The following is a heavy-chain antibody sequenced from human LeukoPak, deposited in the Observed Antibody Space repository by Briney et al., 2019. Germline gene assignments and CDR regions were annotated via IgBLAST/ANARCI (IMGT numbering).Heavy chain of an antibody. D-gene: IGHD6-19*01. CDR3: ARDLGGQWLALYYFDY. J-gene: IGHJ4*02. V-gene: IGHV3-7*01. CDR2: IKQDGSEK. Sequence: GGSLRLSCAASGFTFSSYWMSWVRQAPGKGLEWVANIKQDGSEKYYVDSVKGRFTISRDNSRNTLYLQMNSLRAEDTAVYYCARDLGGQWLALYYFDYWGQGTLVTVSS. CDR1: GFTFSSYW.